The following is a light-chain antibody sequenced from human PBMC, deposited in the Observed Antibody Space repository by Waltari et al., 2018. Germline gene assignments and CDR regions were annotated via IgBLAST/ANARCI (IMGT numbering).Light chain of an antibody. CDR2: DAS. CDR1: QSVINY. CDR3: QQRSNWPLIT. J-gene: IGKJ5*01. Sequence: EIVLTQSPATLSLSPGERATLSCRASQSVINYLAWYQQKPGQAPRLRIYDASNRATDIPARFSGSGSGTDFTLTISSLEPEDFAVYYCQQRSNWPLITFGQGTRLEIK. V-gene: IGKV3-11*01.